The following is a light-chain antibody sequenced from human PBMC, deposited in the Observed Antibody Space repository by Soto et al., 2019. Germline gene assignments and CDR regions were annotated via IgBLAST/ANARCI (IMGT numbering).Light chain of an antibody. CDR1: QGISNY. J-gene: IGKJ1*01. CDR2: AAS. CDR3: QKYNSAPWT. Sequence: DIQMTQSPAALSTSVGDRVTITCRASQGISNYLAWYQQKPGKVPKLLIYAASTLQSGVPSRFSGSGSGTDFTLTISSLQPEDVATYYCQKYNSAPWTFGQGTKVDIK. V-gene: IGKV1-27*01.